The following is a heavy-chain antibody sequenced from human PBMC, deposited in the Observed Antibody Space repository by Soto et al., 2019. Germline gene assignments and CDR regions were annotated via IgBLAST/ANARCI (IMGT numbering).Heavy chain of an antibody. V-gene: IGHV3-33*01. D-gene: IGHD3-22*01. Sequence: GFVRLSCAASGFTFSSYGMHWVRQAPGKGLEWVAVIWYDGSNKYYADSVKGRFTISRDNSKNTLYLQMNSLRAEDTAVYYCATYYYDSSGQGLDAFDIWGQGTMVTVSS. CDR2: IWYDGSNK. CDR1: GFTFSSYG. J-gene: IGHJ3*02. CDR3: ATYYYDSSGQGLDAFDI.